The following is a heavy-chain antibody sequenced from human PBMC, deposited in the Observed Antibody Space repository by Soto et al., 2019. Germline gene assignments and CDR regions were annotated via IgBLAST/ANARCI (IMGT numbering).Heavy chain of an antibody. CDR3: EKGSYDFWSGFTDY. D-gene: IGHD3-3*01. CDR1: GFTFDDYA. V-gene: IGHV3-9*01. Sequence: PGGSLRLSCAASGFTFDDYAMHWVRQAPGKGLEWVSGISWNSGSIGYADSVKGRFTISRDNAKNSLYLQMNSLRAEDTALYYCEKGSYDFWSGFTDYWGQGTLVTVSS. CDR2: ISWNSGSI. J-gene: IGHJ4*02.